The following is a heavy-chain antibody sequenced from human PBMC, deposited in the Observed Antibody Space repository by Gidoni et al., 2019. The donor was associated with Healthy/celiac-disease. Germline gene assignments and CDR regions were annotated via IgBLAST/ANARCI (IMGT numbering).Heavy chain of an antibody. V-gene: IGHV3-30-3*01. CDR1: GFPLSSYA. CDR2: ISYDGSNK. CDR3: ARGGRGPDGYNWGNFDY. J-gene: IGHJ4*02. Sequence: QLQLVEPGGRVVRPGRSLSLACAAPGFPLSSYAMHRVRQAPGKGMEWVAVISYDGSNKYYADSVKGRFTISRDNSKNTLYLQMNSLRAEDTAVYYCARGGRGPDGYNWGNFDYWGQGTLVTVSS. D-gene: IGHD5-12*01.